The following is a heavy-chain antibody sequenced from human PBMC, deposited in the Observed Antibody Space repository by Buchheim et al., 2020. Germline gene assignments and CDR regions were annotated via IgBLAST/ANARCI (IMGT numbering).Heavy chain of an antibody. CDR1: GGSISSYY. V-gene: IGHV4-59*01. D-gene: IGHD2-21*01. CDR2: IYYSGST. J-gene: IGHJ5*02. Sequence: QVQLQESGPGLVKPSETLSLTCTVSGGSISSYYWSWIRQPPGKGLEWIGYIYYSGSTNYNPSLKSRVTISVDTSKNQFSLKLSSVTAADTAVYYCARDPSNELNLDIPSAWFDPWGQGTL. CDR3: ARDPSNELNLDIPSAWFDP.